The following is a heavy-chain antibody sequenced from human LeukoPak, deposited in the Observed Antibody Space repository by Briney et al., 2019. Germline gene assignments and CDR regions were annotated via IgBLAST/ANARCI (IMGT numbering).Heavy chain of an antibody. D-gene: IGHD6-13*01. CDR2: IIPIFGTA. V-gene: IGHV1-69*13. Sequence: GASVKVSCKASGGTFSSYAISWVRQAPGQGLEWMGGIIPIFGTANYAQKFQGRVTITADESTSTAYMELSSLRSEDTAVYFCARGRLRRRAAASVGYAFDIWGQGTMVTVSS. CDR3: ARGRLRRRAAASVGYAFDI. J-gene: IGHJ3*02. CDR1: GGTFSSYA.